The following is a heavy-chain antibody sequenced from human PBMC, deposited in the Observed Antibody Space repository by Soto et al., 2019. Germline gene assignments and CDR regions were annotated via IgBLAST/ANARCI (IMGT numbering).Heavy chain of an antibody. D-gene: IGHD5-18*01. J-gene: IGHJ4*02. Sequence: EVQVLESGGGLVQPGGSLRLSCTASGFTFSSYAMSWVRQAPGKGLEWVSTIGAGDGSTYYADSVKGRFTISRDNSKNTLYLQMNSLRAEDTAVYYCAKNIQPGSRYFDYWGQGTLVTVSS. CDR3: AKNIQPGSRYFDY. CDR1: GFTFSSYA. V-gene: IGHV3-23*01. CDR2: IGAGDGST.